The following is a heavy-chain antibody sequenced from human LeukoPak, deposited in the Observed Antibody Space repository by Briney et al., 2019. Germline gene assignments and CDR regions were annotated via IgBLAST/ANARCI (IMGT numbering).Heavy chain of an antibody. CDR1: GCSFNSFA. D-gene: IGHD3-10*01. CDR3: AKGRGSGSYSSSDY. J-gene: IGHJ4*02. Sequence: PGGSLRRYCTASGCSFNSFAMSWVRQAPGKGQEWVSTISGSGEITYYTESVRGRFTISRDNSKKTVFLQMSSLRDEDTAVYYCAKGRGSGSYSSSDYWGQGTLVTVSS. CDR2: ISGSGEIT. V-gene: IGHV3-23*01.